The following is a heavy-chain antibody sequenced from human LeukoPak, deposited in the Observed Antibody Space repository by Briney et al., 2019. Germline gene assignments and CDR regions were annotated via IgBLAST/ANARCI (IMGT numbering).Heavy chain of an antibody. J-gene: IGHJ4*02. CDR3: ARRPPYSSGWYNFDQ. CDR2: IYYSGST. V-gene: IGHV4-39*01. D-gene: IGHD6-19*01. CDR1: GGSISSGGYY. Sequence: PSQTLSLTCTVSGGSISSGGYYWSWIRQPPGKGLEWIGSIYYSGSTYYNPSLKSRVTISVDTSKNQFSLKLTSVTAADTAVYYCARRPPYSSGWYNFDQWGQGTLVTVSS.